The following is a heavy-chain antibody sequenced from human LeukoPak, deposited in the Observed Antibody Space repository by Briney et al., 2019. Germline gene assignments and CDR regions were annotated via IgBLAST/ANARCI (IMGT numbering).Heavy chain of an antibody. J-gene: IGHJ4*02. CDR3: ANVQQLVPENY. V-gene: IGHV3-23*01. CDR1: GFTFSSYA. Sequence: PGGSLRLACAAYGFTFSSYAMSWVRQAPGKGLEWVSAISGSGGSTYYADSVKGRFTISRDNSKNTLYLQMNSLRAEDTAVYYCANVQQLVPENYWGQGTLVTVSS. CDR2: ISGSGGST. D-gene: IGHD6-13*01.